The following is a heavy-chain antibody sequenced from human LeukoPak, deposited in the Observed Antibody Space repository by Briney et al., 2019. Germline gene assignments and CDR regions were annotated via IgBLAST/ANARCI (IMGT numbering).Heavy chain of an antibody. CDR2: IYYSGST. V-gene: IGHV4-39*01. CDR3: AALRSGTIFGVVIIPYFDY. CDR1: GGSISSSSYY. J-gene: IGHJ4*02. D-gene: IGHD3-3*01. Sequence: SETLSLTCTVSGGSISSSSYYWGWICQPPGKGLEWIGSIYYSGSTYYNPSLKSRVTISVDTSKNQFSLKLSSVTAADTAVYYCAALRSGTIFGVVIIPYFDYWGQGTLVTVSS.